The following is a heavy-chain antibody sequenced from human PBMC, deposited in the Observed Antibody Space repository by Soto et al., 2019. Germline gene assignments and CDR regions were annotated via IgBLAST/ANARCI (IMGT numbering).Heavy chain of an antibody. CDR2: IYYSGST. CDR1: GESIGSGGHY. V-gene: IGHV4-61*08. CDR3: ARAPVGDIVVVPAARGQYYYYYGMDV. J-gene: IGHJ6*02. D-gene: IGHD2-2*01. Sequence: SETLSLTCSVSGESIGSGGHYWNWIRQRPEKGLEWIGCIYYSGSTHYNPSLRSRLTISVDTSKNQFSLKLSSVTAADTAVYYCARAPVGDIVVVPAARGQYYYYYGMDVWGQGTTVTVSS.